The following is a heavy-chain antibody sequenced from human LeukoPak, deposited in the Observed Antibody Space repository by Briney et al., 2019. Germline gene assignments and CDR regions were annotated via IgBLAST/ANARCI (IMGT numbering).Heavy chain of an antibody. D-gene: IGHD4-11*01. V-gene: IGHV4-39*01. CDR1: GGSISSSSYY. Sequence: SETLSLTCTVSGGSISSSSYYWGCIRQPPGKGLECIGSIYYSGSTHYNPSLKSRVTISVDTSKNQFSLKLSSVTAADTAVYYCASPSVTNYYYYYMDVWGKGTTVTVSS. CDR3: ASPSVTNYYYYYMDV. J-gene: IGHJ6*03. CDR2: IYYSGST.